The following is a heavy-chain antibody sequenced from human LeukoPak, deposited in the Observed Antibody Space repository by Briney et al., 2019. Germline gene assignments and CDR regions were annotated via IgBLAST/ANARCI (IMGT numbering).Heavy chain of an antibody. CDR1: GGSISSYY. J-gene: IGHJ4*02. CDR2: IYDSGST. Sequence: PSETLSLTCTVSGGSISSYYWSWIRQPPGKGLEGIGYIYDSGSTNYNPSLKSRVTISVDTSKNQFSLKLSSVTAADTAMYYCARYGSGWYDGYFDYWGQGTLVTVSS. CDR3: ARYGSGWYDGYFDY. D-gene: IGHD6-19*01. V-gene: IGHV4-59*01.